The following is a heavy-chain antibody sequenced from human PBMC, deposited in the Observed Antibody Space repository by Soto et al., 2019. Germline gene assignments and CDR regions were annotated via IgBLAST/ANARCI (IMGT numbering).Heavy chain of an antibody. CDR3: ARGWSTTSWLDASDI. Sequence: ASVKVSCKASGYTFTSYYMHWVRQAPGQGLEWMGIINPSGGSTSYAQKFQGRVTVTMDTSTSTVYMELSSLRSEDTAVYYCARGWSTTSWLDASDIWGQGTMVTVSS. D-gene: IGHD2-2*01. J-gene: IGHJ3*02. CDR1: GYTFTSYY. V-gene: IGHV1-46*03. CDR2: INPSGGST.